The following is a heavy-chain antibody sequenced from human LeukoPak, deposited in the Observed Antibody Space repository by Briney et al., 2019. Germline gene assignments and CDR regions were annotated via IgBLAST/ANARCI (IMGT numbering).Heavy chain of an antibody. CDR1: GLTFNKYG. V-gene: IGHV3-30*18. Sequence: GGSLRLSCIASGLTFNKYGMHWVRQAPGKGLEWVAVRSDDGSAQHYADSVRGRFTISRDNSKNTLSLQMNSLRPEDTAMYFCAKDRDPYSSGTWDSWGQGTLVIVSS. CDR2: RSDDGSAQ. CDR3: AKDRDPYSSGTWDS. D-gene: IGHD3-22*01. J-gene: IGHJ1*01.